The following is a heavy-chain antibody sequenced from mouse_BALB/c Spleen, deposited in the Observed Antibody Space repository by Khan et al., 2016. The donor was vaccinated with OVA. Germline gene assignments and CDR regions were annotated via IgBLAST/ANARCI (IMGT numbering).Heavy chain of an antibody. CDR2: IDPFSGGN. CDR3: TRHGYVAWFTY. CDR1: GYSFTSYY. D-gene: IGHD2-2*01. J-gene: IGHJ3*01. Sequence: EVELVESGPELMKPGASVKISCKASGYSFTSYYIHWIMQSHGKSLEWIGYIDPFSGGNTYNQKFKGKATLTVDKSSSTAYIYFSNLTSEDSAVYYCTRHGYVAWFTYWGQGTLVTVSA. V-gene: IGHV1S135*01.